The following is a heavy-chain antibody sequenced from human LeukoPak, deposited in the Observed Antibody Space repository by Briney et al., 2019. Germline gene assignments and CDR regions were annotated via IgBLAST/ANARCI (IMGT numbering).Heavy chain of an antibody. CDR2: ISGST. D-gene: IGHD3-16*02. V-gene: IGHV4-34*01. CDR1: GGSFSGYY. J-gene: IGHJ3*02. CDR3: ARFRVGDYVWGSYRYEVGAFNI. Sequence: SETLSLTCAIYGGSFSGYYWSWIRQPPEKGLEWIGEISGSTYYNPSLKSRVTISVDTSKNQFSLKLSSVTAADTAVYYCARFRVGDYVWGSYRYEVGAFNIWGQGTMVTVSS.